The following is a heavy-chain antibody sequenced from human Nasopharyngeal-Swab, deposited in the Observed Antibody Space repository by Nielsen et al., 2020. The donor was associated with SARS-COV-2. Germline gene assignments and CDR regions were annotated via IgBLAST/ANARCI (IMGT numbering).Heavy chain of an antibody. J-gene: IGHJ4*02. V-gene: IGHV3-30*18. D-gene: IGHD2-8*01. CDR2: ISYDGSNK. Sequence: GGSLRLSCAASGFTFSSYGMHWVRQAPGKGLGWVAVISYDGSNKYYADSVKGRFTISRDNSKNTLYLQMNSLRAEDTAVFYCAKDASVYGIPYYFDYWGQGTLVTSPQ. CDR3: AKDASVYGIPYYFDY. CDR1: GFTFSSYG.